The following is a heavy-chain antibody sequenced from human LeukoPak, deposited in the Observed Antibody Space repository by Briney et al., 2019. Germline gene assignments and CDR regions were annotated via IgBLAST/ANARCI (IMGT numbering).Heavy chain of an antibody. V-gene: IGHV4-61*01. Sequence: PSETLSLTCTVSGGSFSSGSYYWSWIRQPPGKGLEWIGYIYYSGSTNYNPSLKSRVTISVDTSKNQFSLKLSSVTAADTAVFHCARTERSAVAGYWGQGTLVTVSS. CDR2: IYYSGST. CDR3: ARTERSAVAGY. D-gene: IGHD6-19*01. CDR1: GGSFSSGSYY. J-gene: IGHJ4*02.